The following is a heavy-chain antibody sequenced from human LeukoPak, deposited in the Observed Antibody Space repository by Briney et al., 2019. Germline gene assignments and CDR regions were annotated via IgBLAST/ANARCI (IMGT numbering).Heavy chain of an antibody. CDR3: ARVRGYCSSTICYRYYFDY. V-gene: IGHV4-38-2*02. J-gene: IGHJ4*02. D-gene: IGHD2-2*01. CDR2: IYHSGST. Sequence: SETLSLTCTVSGYSISSGYYWGWIRQPPGKGLEWIGTIYHSGSTYYNPSLTSRVTLPVHTSKNQSSQKLTSVTAADTAVYYCARVRGYCSSTICYRYYFDYWGQGTLVTVSS. CDR1: GYSISSGYY.